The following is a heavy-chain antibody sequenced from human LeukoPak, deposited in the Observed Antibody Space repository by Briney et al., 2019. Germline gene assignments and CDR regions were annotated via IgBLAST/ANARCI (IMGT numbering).Heavy chain of an antibody. J-gene: IGHJ3*02. CDR2: IYYSGSN. CDR1: GGSISSSSYY. CDR3: ARHLSYSSSWHYDAFDI. V-gene: IGHV4-39*01. D-gene: IGHD6-13*01. Sequence: SETLSLTCTVSGGSISSSSYYWGWIRQPPGKGLEWIGSIYYSGSNYYNPSLKSRVTISVDTSKNQFSLKLSSVTAADTAVYYCARHLSYSSSWHYDAFDIWGQGTMVTVSS.